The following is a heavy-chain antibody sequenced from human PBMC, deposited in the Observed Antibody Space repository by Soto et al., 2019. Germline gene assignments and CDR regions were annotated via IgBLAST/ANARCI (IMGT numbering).Heavy chain of an antibody. D-gene: IGHD2-15*01. J-gene: IGHJ5*02. CDR2: ISAYNGNT. CDR3: ARARGYCSGGSCLNWFDP. V-gene: IGHV1-18*01. CDR1: GYTFTSYG. Sequence: QVQLVQSGAEVKKPGASVKVSCKASGYTFTSYGISWVRQATGQGLERMGWISAYNGNTNYAQKLQGRVTMTTDKSASTAYMELRSLRSDDTAVYYCARARGYCSGGSCLNWFDPCCQGTLVTVS.